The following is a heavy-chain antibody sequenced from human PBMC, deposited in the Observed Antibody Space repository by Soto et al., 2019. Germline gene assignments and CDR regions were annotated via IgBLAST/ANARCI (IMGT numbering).Heavy chain of an antibody. CDR2: IYPGGSDT. CDR1: GYSFTSYW. D-gene: IGHD3-10*01. J-gene: IGHJ6*03. CDR3: ARIYGSGSYSDYYYYMDV. Sequence: GESLKISCKGSGYSFTSYWIGWVRQMPGKGLEWMGIIYPGGSDTRYSPSFQGQVTISADKSISTAYLQWSSLKASDTAMYYCARIYGSGSYSDYYYYMDVWGKGTTVTVSS. V-gene: IGHV5-51*01.